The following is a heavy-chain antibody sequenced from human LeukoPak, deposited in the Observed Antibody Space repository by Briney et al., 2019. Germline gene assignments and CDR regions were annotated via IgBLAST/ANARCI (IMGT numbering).Heavy chain of an antibody. V-gene: IGHV3-23*01. CDR3: AKAQWELLGGGAFDI. D-gene: IGHD1-26*01. Sequence: GGSLRLSCAASGFTFSSYAMSWVRQAPGKGLGWVSAISGSGGSTYYADSVKGRFTISRDNSKNTLYLQMNSLRAEDTAVYYCAKAQWELLGGGAFDIWGQGTMVTVSS. J-gene: IGHJ3*02. CDR2: ISGSGGST. CDR1: GFTFSSYA.